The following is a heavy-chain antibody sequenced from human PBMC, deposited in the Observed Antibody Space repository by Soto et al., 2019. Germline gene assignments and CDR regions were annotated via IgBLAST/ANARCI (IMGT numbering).Heavy chain of an antibody. CDR3: ARGCPLPVICPGNRMDV. Sequence: EVQLVESGGGLVQPGGSLRLSCAASGFTFSSYEMNWVHQAPGKGLEWVSYISSSGSTIYYADSVKGRFTISRDNAKNSLYLQMNSLRAEDTAVYYCARGCPLPVICPGNRMDVWGQGTTVTVSS. CDR2: ISSSGSTI. J-gene: IGHJ6*02. D-gene: IGHD3-22*01. V-gene: IGHV3-48*03. CDR1: GFTFSSYE.